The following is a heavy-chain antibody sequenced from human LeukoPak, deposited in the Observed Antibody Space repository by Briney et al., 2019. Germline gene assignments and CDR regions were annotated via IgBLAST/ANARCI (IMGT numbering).Heavy chain of an antibody. V-gene: IGHV4-38-2*02. J-gene: IGHJ4*02. D-gene: IGHD2-15*01. CDR3: ATLRYCSGGSCYSRVRVYYFDY. Sequence: SETLSLTCTVSGYSISSGYYWGWIRQPPGKGLEWIGSFYYSGSTYYNPSLKSRVTISVDTSKNQFSLKLSSVTAADTAVYYCATLRYCSGGSCYSRVRVYYFDYWGQGTLVTVSS. CDR1: GYSISSGYY. CDR2: FYYSGST.